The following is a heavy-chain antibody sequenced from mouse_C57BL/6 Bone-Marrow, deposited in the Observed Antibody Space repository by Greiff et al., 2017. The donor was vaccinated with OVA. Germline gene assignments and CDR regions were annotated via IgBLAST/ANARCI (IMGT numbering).Heavy chain of an antibody. J-gene: IGHJ2*01. Sequence: VHVKQSGPELVKPGASVKISCKASGYSFTDYNMNWVKQSNGKSLEWIGVINPNYGTPSYNQQFKGKATLTVDQSSSTAYMQLNSLTSEDSAVYYCARRGCLYDGHYGDFDYWGQGTTLTVSS. D-gene: IGHD2-3*01. V-gene: IGHV1-39*01. CDR1: GYSFTDYN. CDR2: INPNYGTP. CDR3: ARRGCLYDGHYGDFDY.